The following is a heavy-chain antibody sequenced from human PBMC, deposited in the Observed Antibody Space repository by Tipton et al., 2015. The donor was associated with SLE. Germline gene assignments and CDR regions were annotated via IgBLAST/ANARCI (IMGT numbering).Heavy chain of an antibody. D-gene: IGHD6-13*01. V-gene: IGHV3-48*03. CDR2: ISSSGSTI. CDR3: ARTGSSPGSDV. J-gene: IGHJ6*02. Sequence: SLRLSCAASGFTFSSYEMNWVRQAPGKGLEWVSYISSSGSTIYYADSVKGRFTISRDNAKNSLYLQMNSLRAEDTAVYYCARTGSSPGSDVWGQGTTVTVSS. CDR1: GFTFSSYE.